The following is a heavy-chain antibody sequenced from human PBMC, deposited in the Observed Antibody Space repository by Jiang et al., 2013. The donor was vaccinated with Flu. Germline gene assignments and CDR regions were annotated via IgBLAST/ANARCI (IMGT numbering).Heavy chain of an antibody. CDR1: GDSISSSYW. Sequence: PGLVKPSETLSLTCAVSGDSISSSYWWCWVRQAPGRGLEWIGEVYQSGSTNYNPSLKSRVTISVDKSMNQFSLKLSSVTAADTGVYYCARGIGPNTIFGVVRPYAMDVWGQGTTVTVSS. D-gene: IGHD3-3*01. CDR3: ARGIGPNTIFGVVRPYAMDV. V-gene: IGHV4-4*02. J-gene: IGHJ6*02. CDR2: VYQSGST.